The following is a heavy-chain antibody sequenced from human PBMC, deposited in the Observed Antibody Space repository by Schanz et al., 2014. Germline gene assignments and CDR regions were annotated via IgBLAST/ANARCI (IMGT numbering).Heavy chain of an antibody. CDR3: AKIRYDSSGYYLPYYGMDV. CDR1: GFTFSNHA. V-gene: IGHV3-23*04. Sequence: EVQLVESGGGLVQPGGSLRLSCETSGFTFSNHAMSWVRQAPGKGLEWVSAISGRGGSTDYADSVKGRFIIPRDNSKNTLYLQMNSLRAEDTAVYYCAKIRYDSSGYYLPYYGMDVWGQGTTVIVSS. J-gene: IGHJ6*02. D-gene: IGHD3-22*01. CDR2: ISGRGGST.